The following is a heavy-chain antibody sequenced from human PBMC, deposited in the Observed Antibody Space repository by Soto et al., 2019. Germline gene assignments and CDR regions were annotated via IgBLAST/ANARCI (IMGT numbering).Heavy chain of an antibody. D-gene: IGHD2-8*01. CDR1: GGSISSYY. J-gene: IGHJ5*02. CDR3: ARQPEDLRYCTNGVCFLPSWFDP. CDR2: IYYSGST. V-gene: IGHV4-59*08. Sequence: SETLSLTCTVSGGSISSYYWSWIRQPPGKGLEWIGYIYYSGSTNYNPSLKSRVTISVDTSKNQFSLKLSSVTAADTAVYYCARQPEDLRYCTNGVCFLPSWFDPWGQGTLVTVSS.